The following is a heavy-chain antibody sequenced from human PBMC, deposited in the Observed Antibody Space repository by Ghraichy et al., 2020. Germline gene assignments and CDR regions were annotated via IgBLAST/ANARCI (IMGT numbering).Heavy chain of an antibody. CDR3: ARDGEGSVTPFDY. CDR1: GGSISSGGYS. Sequence: SQTLSLTCAVSGGSISSGGYSWSWIRQPPGKGLEWIGYIYYSGSTYYNPSLKSRLTISVDTPKNQFSLKLTSVTAADTAGYYCARDGEGSVTPFDYRGQGTLVTVSS. J-gene: IGHJ4*02. CDR2: IYYSGST. V-gene: IGHV4-30-4*07. D-gene: IGHD3-10*01.